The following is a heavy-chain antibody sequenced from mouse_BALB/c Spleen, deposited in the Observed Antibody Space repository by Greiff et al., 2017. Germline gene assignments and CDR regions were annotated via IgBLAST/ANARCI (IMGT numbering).Heavy chain of an antibody. CDR1: GFTFNDYF. D-gene: IGHD2-5*01. V-gene: IGHV14-4*02. J-gene: IGHJ2*01. Sequence: VQLKQSGPELVRPGASVKLSCTASGFTFNDYFMNWVKQRPDKGLEWIGGINPENGDTNYAPKFKGKATMTADTSSNTAYLQLSSLTSEDTAVYYCKIDYNNYVRNYWGQGTTLTVSA. CDR3: KIDYNNYVRNY. CDR2: INPENGDT.